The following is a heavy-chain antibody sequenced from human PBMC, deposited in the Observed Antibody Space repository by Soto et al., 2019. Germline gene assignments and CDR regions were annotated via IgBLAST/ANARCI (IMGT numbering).Heavy chain of an antibody. J-gene: IGHJ4*02. CDR2: ITPIFGTA. CDR1: GGTFSSYA. V-gene: IGHV1-69*13. Sequence: EASVKLSCEASGGTFSSYAISWVRQAPGQGLEWMGGITPIFGTANYAQKFQGRVTITADESTSTAYMELSSLRSEDTAVYYCARGSSWYFDYWGQGTLVTVSS. CDR3: ARGSSWYFDY. D-gene: IGHD6-13*01.